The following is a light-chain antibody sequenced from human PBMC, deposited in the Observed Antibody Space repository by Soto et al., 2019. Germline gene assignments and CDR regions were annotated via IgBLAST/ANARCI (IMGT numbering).Light chain of an antibody. CDR3: QHHNSYSQT. Sequence: DIQITTSPPTLSASVGDRVTITCRASQSIRHYLAWYQQMPGKAPKLLIYGASTLQSGVPSRFSGSGSGTEFTLTISSLQPDDFGTYFCQHHNSYSQTFGQGTKVDIK. J-gene: IGKJ1*01. V-gene: IGKV1-5*01. CDR2: GAS. CDR1: QSIRHY.